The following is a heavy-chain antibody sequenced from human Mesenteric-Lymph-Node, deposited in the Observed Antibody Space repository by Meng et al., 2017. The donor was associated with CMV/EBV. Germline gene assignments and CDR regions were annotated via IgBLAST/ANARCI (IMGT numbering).Heavy chain of an antibody. V-gene: IGHV1-18*01. D-gene: IGHD1-26*01. CDR2: ISAYNGNT. J-gene: IGHJ4*02. CDR1: GYTFTSYG. Sequence: VKVSCKASGYTFTSYGISWVRQAPGQGLEWMGWISAYNGNTNYAQKLQGRVTMTTDTSTSTAYMELRSLRSDDTAVYYCARVGPDSGSYSDDYWGQGTLVTVSS. CDR3: ARVGPDSGSYSDDY.